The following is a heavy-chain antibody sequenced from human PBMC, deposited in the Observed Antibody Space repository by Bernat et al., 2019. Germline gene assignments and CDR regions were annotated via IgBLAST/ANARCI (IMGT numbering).Heavy chain of an antibody. CDR1: GGSISSSSYY. J-gene: IGHJ4*02. CDR3: AEGYYDFWSGYYGGVYFDY. D-gene: IGHD3-3*01. Sequence: QLQLQESGPGLVKPSETLSLTCTVSGGSISSSSYYWGWIRQPPGKWLEWIGSIYYSGSTYYNPSLKSRVTISVDTSKNQFSLKLSSVTAADTAVYYCAEGYYDFWSGYYGGVYFDYWGQGTLVTVSS. CDR2: IYYSGST. V-gene: IGHV4-39*01.